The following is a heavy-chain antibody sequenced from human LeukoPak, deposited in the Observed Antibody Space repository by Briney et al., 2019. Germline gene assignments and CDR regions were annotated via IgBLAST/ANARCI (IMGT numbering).Heavy chain of an antibody. D-gene: IGHD6-19*01. V-gene: IGHV1-2*02. CDR2: INPNSGGT. CDR1: GYTFTGYY. CDR3: ASYTSDWTVDN. Sequence: GSVKVSCKASGYTFTGYYMHWVRQAPGQGLEWMGWINPNSGGTNYAQKLQGRVTMTRDTSISTAYMELSRLRSDNTAVYYCASYTSDWTVDNWGQGTLVTVSS. J-gene: IGHJ4*02.